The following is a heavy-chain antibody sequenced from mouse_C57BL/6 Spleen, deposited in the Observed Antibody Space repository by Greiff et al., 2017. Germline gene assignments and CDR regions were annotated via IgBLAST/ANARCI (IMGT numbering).Heavy chain of an antibody. Sequence: EVKLEESGGGLVQPGGSLKLSCAASGFTFSDYYMYWVRQTPEKRLEWVAYISNGGGSTYYPDTVKGRFTISRDNAKNTLYLQMGRLKSEDTAMYYCARHYYGSSYEWYFDVWGTGTTVTVSS. CDR2: ISNGGGST. CDR3: ARHYYGSSYEWYFDV. D-gene: IGHD1-1*01. CDR1: GFTFSDYY. J-gene: IGHJ1*03. V-gene: IGHV5-12*01.